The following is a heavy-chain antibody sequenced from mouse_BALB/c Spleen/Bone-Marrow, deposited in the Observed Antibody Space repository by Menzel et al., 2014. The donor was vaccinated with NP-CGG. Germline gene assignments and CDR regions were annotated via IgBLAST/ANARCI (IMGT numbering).Heavy chain of an antibody. CDR2: IYPSDSYT. CDR3: TRSYGSSYEYYFDY. D-gene: IGHD1-1*01. J-gene: IGHJ2*01. Sequence: VQLQQSGAELVRPGASVKLSCKASGYTFTSYWINWVKQRPGQGLEWIGNIYPSDSYTNYNQKFKDKATLTVDKSSSTAYMQLSSPTSEASAVYYCTRSYGSSYEYYFDYWGQGTTLTVSS. CDR1: GYTFTSYW. V-gene: IGHV1-69*02.